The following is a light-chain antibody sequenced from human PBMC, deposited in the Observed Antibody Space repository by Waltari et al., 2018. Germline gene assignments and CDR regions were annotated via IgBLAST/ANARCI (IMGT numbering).Light chain of an antibody. CDR1: PGAVTSNYY. J-gene: IGLJ2*01. CDR2: NTN. V-gene: IGLV7-43*01. Sequence: QSVVTQEPSFTLSPGGTVPLTCHSIPGAVTSNYYPNWIQHRPGQPPRALIYNTNNKYTWTPARFSGSLLGGKAAVTLSRAQPEDEADYYCLLYYSGGARVFGGGTKLTVL. CDR3: LLYYSGGARV.